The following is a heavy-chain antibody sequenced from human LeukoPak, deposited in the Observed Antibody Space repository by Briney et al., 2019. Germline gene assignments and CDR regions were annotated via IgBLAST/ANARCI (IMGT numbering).Heavy chain of an antibody. CDR1: GFTFTGYC. CDR2: IKEDGRQK. CDR3: AREDWGPDY. Sequence: QSGGSLRLSCAASGFTFTGYCVVWVRQAPGKGVEWVANIKEDGRQKHYGDSVKGRFTLPRDSAKKTLYLQNNLRAEDTGVYYCAREDWGPDYWGQGTLVTVSS. J-gene: IGHJ4*02. D-gene: IGHD7-27*01. V-gene: IGHV3-7*01.